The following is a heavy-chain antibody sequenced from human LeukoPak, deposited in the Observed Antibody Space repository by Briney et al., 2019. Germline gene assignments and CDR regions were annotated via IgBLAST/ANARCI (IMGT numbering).Heavy chain of an antibody. V-gene: IGHV4-59*01. Sequence: SETLSLTCTVSGGSISSYYWSWIRQPPGKGLEWIGYIYYSGSTNYNPSLKSRVTISVDTSKSQFSLKLSSVTAADTAVYYCARDYYDSSGPQGDWFDPWGQGTLVTVSS. J-gene: IGHJ5*02. CDR2: IYYSGST. CDR1: GGSISSYY. D-gene: IGHD3-22*01. CDR3: ARDYYDSSGPQGDWFDP.